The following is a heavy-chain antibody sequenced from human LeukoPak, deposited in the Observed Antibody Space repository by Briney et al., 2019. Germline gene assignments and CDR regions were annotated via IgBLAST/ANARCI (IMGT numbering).Heavy chain of an antibody. CDR3: AHRLADPKARTQILFDY. D-gene: IGHD1-1*01. J-gene: IGHJ4*02. CDR1: GFSLSTSGVG. Sequence: SGPTLVKPTQTLTLTCTFSGFSLSTSGVGVGWIRQPPGKALEWLALIYWNDDKRYSPSLKSRLTITKDTSKNQVVLTMTNMDPVDTATCYCAHRLADPKARTQILFDYWGQGTLVTVSS. V-gene: IGHV2-5*01. CDR2: IYWNDDK.